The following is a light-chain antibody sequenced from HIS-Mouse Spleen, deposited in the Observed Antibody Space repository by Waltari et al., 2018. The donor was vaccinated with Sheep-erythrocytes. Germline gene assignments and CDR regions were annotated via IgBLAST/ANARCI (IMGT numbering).Light chain of an antibody. CDR1: QSVSSSY. CDR2: GAS. CDR3: QQYGSSLRT. J-gene: IGKJ1*01. V-gene: IGKV3-20*01. Sequence: EIVLTQSPGTLSLSPGERATLSCRASQSVSSSYLAWDQQKPGQAPMLLIYGASSRATGIPDRFSGSGYGTDFTLTISRLEPEDFAVYYCQQYGSSLRTFGQGTKVEIK.